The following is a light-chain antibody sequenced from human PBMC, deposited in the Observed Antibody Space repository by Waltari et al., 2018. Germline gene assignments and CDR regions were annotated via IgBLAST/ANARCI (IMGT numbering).Light chain of an antibody. CDR3: QQYSNYPLT. CDR2: QAS. J-gene: IGKJ4*01. CDR1: QSIGAW. Sequence: DIQMTPSPSTLSASVGDSVTITCRASQSIGAWLAWYRQKPGKAPKLLIYQASSLQSGVPSRFSGSGSGTEFTLTISSLQPDDFATYYCQQYSNYPLTFGGGTKVEIK. V-gene: IGKV1-5*03.